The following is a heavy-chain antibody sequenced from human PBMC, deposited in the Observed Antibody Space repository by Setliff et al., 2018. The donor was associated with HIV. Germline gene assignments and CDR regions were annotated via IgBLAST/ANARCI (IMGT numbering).Heavy chain of an antibody. CDR3: ARRMWQQDSKFMYYFDY. Sequence: GESLKISCKGSGYSFTSYWIGWVRQMPGKGLEWMGIIYPGDSDTRYSPSFQGQVTISADKSISTAYLQWSSLRASDTAMYYCARRMWQQDSKFMYYFDYWGQGTLVTVSS. CDR2: IYPGDSDT. CDR1: GYSFTSYW. D-gene: IGHD6-13*01. V-gene: IGHV5-51*01. J-gene: IGHJ4*02.